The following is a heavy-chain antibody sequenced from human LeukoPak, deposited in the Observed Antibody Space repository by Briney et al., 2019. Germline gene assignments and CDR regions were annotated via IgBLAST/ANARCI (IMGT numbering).Heavy chain of an antibody. V-gene: IGHV4-34*01. CDR2: INHSGST. CDR1: SESFSGYY. CDR3: ARNHGSGGDLDY. J-gene: IGHJ4*02. D-gene: IGHD2-21*02. Sequence: SETLSLTCAVYSESFSGYYWSWIRQPPGKGLEWIGEINHSGSTNYNPSLKSRVTISVDTSKNQFSLKLTSVTAADTAVYYCARNHGSGGDLDYWGQGTLVTVSS.